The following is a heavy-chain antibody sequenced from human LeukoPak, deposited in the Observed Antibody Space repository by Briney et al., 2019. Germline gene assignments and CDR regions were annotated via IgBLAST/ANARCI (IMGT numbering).Heavy chain of an antibody. V-gene: IGHV4-4*07. J-gene: IGHJ4*02. CDR3: ARQHADSFDY. Sequence: PSETLSLTCIVYGGSFSGYYWSWIRQPAGKGLEWIGRIYTSGSTNYNPSLKSRVTMSVDTSKNQFSLKLSSVTAADTAVYYCARQHADSFDYWGQGTLVTVSS. D-gene: IGHD4-11*01. CDR1: GGSFSGYY. CDR2: IYTSGST.